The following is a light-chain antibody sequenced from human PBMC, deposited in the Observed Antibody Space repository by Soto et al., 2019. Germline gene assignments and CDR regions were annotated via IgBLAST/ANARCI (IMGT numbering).Light chain of an antibody. CDR1: QSISSY. Sequence: DIQMTQSPSSLSASVGDRVTITCRASQSISSYLNWYQQKPGKAPKLLIYAASSLQSGVPSRFSGSGSEKDFTLTISSLQPEDFASYYCHQSYSTPLTFGGGTKVEIK. CDR3: HQSYSTPLT. J-gene: IGKJ4*01. CDR2: AAS. V-gene: IGKV1-39*01.